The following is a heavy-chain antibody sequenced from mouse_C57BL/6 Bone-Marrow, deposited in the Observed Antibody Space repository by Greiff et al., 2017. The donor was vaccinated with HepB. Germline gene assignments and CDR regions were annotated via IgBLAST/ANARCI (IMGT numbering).Heavy chain of an antibody. V-gene: IGHV1-82*01. D-gene: IGHD1-1*01. CDR1: GYAFSSSW. J-gene: IGHJ2*01. CDR2: IYPGDGDT. Sequence: VQLQESGPELVKPGASVKISCKASGYAFSSSWMNWVKQRPGKGLEWIGRIYPGDGDTNYNGKFKGKATLTADKSSSTAYMQLSSLTSEDSAVYFCARFYYGSSIDYWGQGTTLTVSS. CDR3: ARFYYGSSIDY.